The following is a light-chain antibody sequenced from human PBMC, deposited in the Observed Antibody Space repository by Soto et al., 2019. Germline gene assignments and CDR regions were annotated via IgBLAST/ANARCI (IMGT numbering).Light chain of an antibody. CDR1: QSISSY. J-gene: IGKJ1*01. CDR2: AAS. V-gene: IGKV1-39*01. CDR3: HQDGRSQT. Sequence: IRMTQSPSSLSASVGDRVTITCRASQSISSYLNWYQQKPGKAPKRLIYAASTLQSGVPSRFSGSGSGTDFTLTITRLEPEDFAVYYCHQDGRSQTFGQVTKVDIK.